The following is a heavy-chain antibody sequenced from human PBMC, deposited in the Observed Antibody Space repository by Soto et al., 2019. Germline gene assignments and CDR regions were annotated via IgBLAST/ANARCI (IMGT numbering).Heavy chain of an antibody. CDR2: IWFDGTKK. CDR1: GFTFSTYG. CDR3: ARDVAYFYASGAPYYFGMDV. Sequence: GGSLRLSCTASGFTFSTYGMHWVRQAPGKGLEWVAVIWFDGTKKYYADSVNGRFTISRDNSKNTLYLQMNSLRAEDTAVYYCARDVAYFYASGAPYYFGMDVWGQGTTVTVSS. D-gene: IGHD3-10*01. J-gene: IGHJ6*02. V-gene: IGHV3-33*01.